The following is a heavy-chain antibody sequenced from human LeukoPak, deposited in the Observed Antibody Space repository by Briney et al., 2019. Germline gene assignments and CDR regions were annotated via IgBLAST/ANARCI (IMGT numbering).Heavy chain of an antibody. CDR1: GGSISSGSYD. CDR3: ARGEITMVRGVIITKSPFDY. D-gene: IGHD3-10*01. V-gene: IGHV4-61*02. Sequence: PSETLSLTCTVSGGSISSGSYDWRWLRQPAGTGLEWIGRIYTSGSTNYNPSLKSRVTISVDTSKNQFSLKLSSVTAADTAVYYCARGEITMVRGVIITKSPFDYWGQGTLVTVSS. J-gene: IGHJ4*02. CDR2: IYTSGST.